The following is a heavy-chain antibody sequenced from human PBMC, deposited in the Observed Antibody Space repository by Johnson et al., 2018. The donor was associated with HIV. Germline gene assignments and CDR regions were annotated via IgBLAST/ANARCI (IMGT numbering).Heavy chain of an antibody. CDR3: ATSLYYYDSSGFSFDAFDI. Sequence: QVQLVESGGGVVQPGGSLRLSCAASGFTFSSYAMHWVRQAPGKGLEWVAVISYDGSNKYYADSVKGRFTISRDNSKNTLYLQMNSLRAEDTAVYYCATSLYYYDSSGFSFDAFDIWGQGTMVTVPS. J-gene: IGHJ3*02. CDR1: GFTFSSYA. CDR2: ISYDGSNK. D-gene: IGHD3-22*01. V-gene: IGHV3-30*04.